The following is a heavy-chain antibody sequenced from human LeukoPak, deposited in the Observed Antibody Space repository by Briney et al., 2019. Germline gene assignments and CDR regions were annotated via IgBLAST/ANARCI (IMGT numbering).Heavy chain of an antibody. CDR1: GFTFSNAW. CDR2: IKSKTDGGTT. CDR3: TTEEYLWNAAAFDI. Sequence: GGSLRLSCAASGFTFSNAWINWVRQAPGKGLEWVGRIKSKTDGGTTDYASPVKGRFTISGDDSKNTLYLQMNSLKTEDTAVYYCTTEEYLWNAAAFDIWGQGTMVTVSS. V-gene: IGHV3-15*01. J-gene: IGHJ3*02. D-gene: IGHD1-1*01.